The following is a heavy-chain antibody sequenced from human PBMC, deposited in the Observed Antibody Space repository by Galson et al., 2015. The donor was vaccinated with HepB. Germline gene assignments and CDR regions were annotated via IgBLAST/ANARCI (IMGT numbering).Heavy chain of an antibody. CDR3: ARGPGVRGVIMGRPSYGMDV. V-gene: IGHV4-34*01. J-gene: IGHJ6*02. Sequence: SETLSLTCAVYGGSFSGYYWSWIRQPPGKGLEWIGEINHSGSTNYNPSLKSRVTISVDTSKNQFSLKLSSVTAADTAVYYCARGPGVRGVIMGRPSYGMDVWGQGTTVTVSS. CDR2: INHSGST. D-gene: IGHD3-10*01. CDR1: GGSFSGYY.